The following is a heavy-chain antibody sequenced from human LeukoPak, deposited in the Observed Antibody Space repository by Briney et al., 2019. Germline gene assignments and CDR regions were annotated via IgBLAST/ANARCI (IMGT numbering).Heavy chain of an antibody. CDR3: ARVDLYDFYFDY. V-gene: IGHV1-46*01. D-gene: IGHD5/OR15-5a*01. Sequence: GASVKVSCKTSGYTFTGYYMHWVRQAPRQGLEWMGIINPSGGSTSYAQKFQGRVTMTRDMSTSTVYMELSSLRSEDTAVYYCARVDLYDFYFDYWGQGTLVTVSS. J-gene: IGHJ4*02. CDR2: INPSGGST. CDR1: GYTFTGYY.